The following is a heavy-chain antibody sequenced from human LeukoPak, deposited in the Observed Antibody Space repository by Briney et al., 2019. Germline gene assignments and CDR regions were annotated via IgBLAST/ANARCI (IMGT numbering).Heavy chain of an antibody. CDR3: ARDLTAAGPPY. D-gene: IGHD6-13*01. CDR2: INPNSGGT. J-gene: IGHJ4*02. Sequence: GASVKVSCKASGYTFTDYYMHWVRQAPGQGLEWMGWINPNSGGTDYAQKFQGRVTMTRDTSISTAYMEVSRLRSDDTAVYYCARDLTAAGPPYWGQGTLVTVSS. CDR1: GYTFTDYY. V-gene: IGHV1-2*02.